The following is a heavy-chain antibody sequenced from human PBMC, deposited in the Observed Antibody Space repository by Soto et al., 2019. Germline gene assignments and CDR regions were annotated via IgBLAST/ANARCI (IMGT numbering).Heavy chain of an antibody. J-gene: IGHJ4*02. Sequence: QVQLQESGPGLVKPSQTLSLTCTVSGGSISSGGYYWSWIRQHPGKGLEWLGYIYYSGSTYYNPSLKSRVTISVDTSKNQFSLKLSSVTAADTAVYYCARDNYYDSSGYIGYFDYWGQGTLVTVSS. D-gene: IGHD3-22*01. CDR1: GGSISSGGYY. V-gene: IGHV4-31*03. CDR3: ARDNYYDSSGYIGYFDY. CDR2: IYYSGST.